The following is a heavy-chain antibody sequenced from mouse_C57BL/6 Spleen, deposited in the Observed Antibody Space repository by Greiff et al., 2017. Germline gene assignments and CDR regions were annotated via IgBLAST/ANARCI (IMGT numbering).Heavy chain of an antibody. J-gene: IGHJ3*01. CDR1: GYTFTDYY. V-gene: IGHV1-26*01. CDR2: INPNNGGT. CDR3: HYDYLFAY. Sequence: EVQLQQSGPELVKPGASVKISCKASGYTFTDYYMNWVKQSHGKSLEWIGDINPNNGGTSYNQKFKGKATLTVDKSSSTAYMELRSLTSEDSAVYYCHYDYLFAYWGQGTLVTVSA. D-gene: IGHD2-4*01.